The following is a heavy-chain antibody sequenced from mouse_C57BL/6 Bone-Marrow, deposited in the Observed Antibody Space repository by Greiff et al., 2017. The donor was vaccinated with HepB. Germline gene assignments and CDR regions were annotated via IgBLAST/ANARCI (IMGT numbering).Heavy chain of an antibody. CDR1: GYTFTSYG. D-gene: IGHD1-1*01. V-gene: IGHV1-81*01. CDR3: VSHYYGSSPDY. CDR2: IYPRSGNT. Sequence: VQLQESGAELARPGASVKLSCKASGYTFTSYGISWVKQRTGQGLEWIGEIYPRSGNTYYNEKFKGKATLTADKSSSTAYMELRSLTSEDSAVYFCVSHYYGSSPDYWGQGTTLTVSS. J-gene: IGHJ2*01.